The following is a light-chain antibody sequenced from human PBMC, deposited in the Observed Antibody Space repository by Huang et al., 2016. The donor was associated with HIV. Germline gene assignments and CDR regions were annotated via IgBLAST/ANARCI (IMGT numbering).Light chain of an antibody. CDR1: QSVSSN. CDR2: GAS. V-gene: IGKV3-15*01. J-gene: IGKJ1*01. CDR3: QQYNNWPPWT. Sequence: EIVMTQSPGTLSVSPGERATLSCRASQSVSSNLAWYQQKPGQAPRLLIYGASTRATGIPARCSGSGSGTEFTLTISSLQSEDFAVYYCQQYNNWPPWTFGQGTKVEIK.